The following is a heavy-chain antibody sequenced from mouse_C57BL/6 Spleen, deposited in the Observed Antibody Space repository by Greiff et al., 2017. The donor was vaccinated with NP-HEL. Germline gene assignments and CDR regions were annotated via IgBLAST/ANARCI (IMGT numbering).Heavy chain of an antibody. J-gene: IGHJ4*01. D-gene: IGHD1-1*01. CDR1: GYAFSSYW. CDR2: IYPGDGDT. CDR3: ARAATVVATRAMDY. V-gene: IGHV1-80*01. Sequence: QVQLKQSGAELVKPGASVKISCKASGYAFSSYWMNWVKQRPGKGLEWIGQIYPGDGDTNYNGKFKGKATLTADKSSSTAYMQLSSLTSEDSAVYFCARAATVVATRAMDYWGQGTSVTVSS.